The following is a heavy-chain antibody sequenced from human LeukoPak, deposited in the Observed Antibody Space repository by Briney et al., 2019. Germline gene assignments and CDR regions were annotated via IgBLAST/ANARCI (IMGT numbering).Heavy chain of an antibody. V-gene: IGHV3-48*03. J-gene: IGHJ4*02. CDR1: GFTFSSYD. CDR2: ISSSGSTI. D-gene: IGHD3-22*01. Sequence: GGSLRLSCAASGFTFSSYDMNWVCQAPGKGLEWVSYISSSGSTIFYADSVKGRFTIYRDNAKNSLYLEMNSLRAEDTAVYYCVRERTNYYDSSGYYWGQGTLVTLST. CDR3: VRERTNYYDSSGYY.